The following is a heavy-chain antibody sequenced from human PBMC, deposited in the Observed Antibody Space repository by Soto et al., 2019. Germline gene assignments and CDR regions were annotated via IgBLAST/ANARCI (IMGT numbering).Heavy chain of an antibody. CDR3: AGGLSGDKVDQ. Sequence: QLHLQESGPRLVKPSQTLSLTCTVSGVSITDDNYYWSWIRQSPGKGLEWIGHLYHGETTYTNPSLKSRPTRSVDTSKTQFSLNLTSVTAADAAVYYCAGGLSGDKVDQWGQGTLVTVSS. J-gene: IGHJ4*02. CDR1: GVSITDDNYY. V-gene: IGHV4-30-4*01. D-gene: IGHD2-21*01. CDR2: LYHGETT.